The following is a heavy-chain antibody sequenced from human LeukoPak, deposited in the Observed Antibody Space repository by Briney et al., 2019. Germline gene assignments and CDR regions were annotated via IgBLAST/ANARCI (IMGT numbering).Heavy chain of an antibody. D-gene: IGHD3-10*01. CDR1: GFTFSSYA. CDR2: ISHDGSNK. Sequence: GRSLRLSCAASGFTFSSYAMHWVRQAPGKGLEWVAVISHDGSNKYYADSVKGRFTISRDNSKNTLYLQMNSLRAEDTAVYYCARDQFGELVVCTFHIWGQGTMVTVSS. J-gene: IGHJ3*02. CDR3: ARDQFGELVVCTFHI. V-gene: IGHV3-30-3*01.